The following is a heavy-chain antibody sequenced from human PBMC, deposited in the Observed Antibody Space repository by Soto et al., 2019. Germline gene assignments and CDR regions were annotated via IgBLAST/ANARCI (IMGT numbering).Heavy chain of an antibody. V-gene: IGHV5-51*01. D-gene: IGHD3-9*01. Sequence: PGESLKISCKGSGYDFATYWIGWVRQMPGKGLEWMGIIYPGDSDTKYSPSFQGQVTISVDKSISTAYLQWSSLKASDTAMYYCERNRYKGGQTDNEMDVWGQGTTVTVSS. J-gene: IGHJ6*02. CDR3: ERNRYKGGQTDNEMDV. CDR2: IYPGDSDT. CDR1: GYDFATYW.